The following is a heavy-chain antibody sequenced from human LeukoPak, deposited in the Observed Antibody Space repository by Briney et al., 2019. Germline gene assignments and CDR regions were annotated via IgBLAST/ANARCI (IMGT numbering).Heavy chain of an antibody. D-gene: IGHD3-10*01. CDR2: IDWDGDK. V-gene: IGHV2-70*11. J-gene: IGHJ4*02. CDR3: ARSDYGSGSYTFDY. Sequence: SGPALVKPTQTLTLTCTFSGFSLSTSEMCVSWIRQPPGKALEWLARIDWDGDKYYSTSLKTRLTISKDTSKNQVVLTMTNMDPVDTVTYYCARSDYGSGSYTFDYWGQGTLVTVSS. CDR1: GFSLSTSEMC.